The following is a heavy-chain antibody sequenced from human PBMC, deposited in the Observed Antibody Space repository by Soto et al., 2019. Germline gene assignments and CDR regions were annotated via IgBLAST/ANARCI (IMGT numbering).Heavy chain of an antibody. CDR1: GFTFSSYS. V-gene: IGHV3-21*01. CDR2: ISSSSSYI. D-gene: IGHD3-22*01. Sequence: GGSLRLSCAASGFTFSSYSMKWVRQAQGKGLEWVSSISSSSSYIYYADSVKGRFTISRDNAKNSLYLQMNSLRAEDTAVYYCARVQIDYYDSSSYYYFDYWGQGTLVTVSS. CDR3: ARVQIDYYDSSSYYYFDY. J-gene: IGHJ4*02.